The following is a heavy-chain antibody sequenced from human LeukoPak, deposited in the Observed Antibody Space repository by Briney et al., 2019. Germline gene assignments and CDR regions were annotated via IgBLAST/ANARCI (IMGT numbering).Heavy chain of an antibody. Sequence: PSETLSLTCTVSGGSLSSGGYYWSWIRQPPGKGLEWIGYIYHSGSTYYNPSLKSRVTISVDRSKNQFSLKLSSVTAADTAVYYCARYGIAARPDDAFDIWGQGTMVTVSS. CDR3: ARYGIAARPDDAFDI. J-gene: IGHJ3*02. V-gene: IGHV4-30-2*01. CDR1: GGSLSSGGYY. D-gene: IGHD6-6*01. CDR2: IYHSGST.